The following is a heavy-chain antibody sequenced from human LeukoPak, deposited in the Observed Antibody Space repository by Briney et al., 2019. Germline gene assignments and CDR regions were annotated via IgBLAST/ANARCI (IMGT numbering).Heavy chain of an antibody. CDR3: ASGYTFDY. V-gene: IGHV4-34*01. Sequence: PSETLSLTCAVYGGSFSGYYWGWIRQPPGKGLEWIGEINHSGSTNYNPSLKSRVTISVDTSKNQFSLKLSSVTAADTAVYYCASGYTFDYWGQGTLVTVSS. D-gene: IGHD3-16*01. CDR2: INHSGST. J-gene: IGHJ4*02. CDR1: GGSFSGYY.